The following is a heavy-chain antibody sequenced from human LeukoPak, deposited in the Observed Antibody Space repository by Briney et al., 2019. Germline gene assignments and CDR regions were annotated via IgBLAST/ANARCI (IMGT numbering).Heavy chain of an antibody. CDR3: ARGGLVQYSSAFFVPEELYNWFDP. CDR2: INPDSGDT. Sequence: ASVKVSCTASGYTFSAYYIQWVRQAPGQGLESMGWINPDSGDTRYGQKFQGRVTMTRDTSKSVVYMELSTLRSDDTAVYFCARGGLVQYSSAFFVPEELYNWFDPWGQGTLVTVSS. CDR1: GYTFSAYY. V-gene: IGHV1-2*02. D-gene: IGHD1-7*01. J-gene: IGHJ5*02.